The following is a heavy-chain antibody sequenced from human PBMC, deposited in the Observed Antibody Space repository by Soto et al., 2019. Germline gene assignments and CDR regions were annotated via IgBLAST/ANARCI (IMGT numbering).Heavy chain of an antibody. J-gene: IGHJ4*02. D-gene: IGHD2-15*01. CDR1: SGSVSSGNYL. CDR3: SRETEPVAMHSVY. Sequence: PSGTLALTCTVSSGSVSSGNYLWSWIRQPPGKGLEWIGNMYYSGSINNNSSLESRVTISVDTSKNQFSLKLSSVTAADTAVYYCSRETEPVAMHSVYLRQAPLVTVPS. CDR2: MYYSGSI. V-gene: IGHV4-61*01.